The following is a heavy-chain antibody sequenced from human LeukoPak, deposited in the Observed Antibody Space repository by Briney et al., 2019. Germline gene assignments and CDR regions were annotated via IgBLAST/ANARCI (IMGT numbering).Heavy chain of an antibody. CDR3: TRGDYGDYLGYYFDY. CDR2: INPNSGGT. V-gene: IGHV1-2*02. Sequence: ASVNVSCKASGYTFTGYYMQWVRQAPGQGLEWMGWINPNSGGTNYAQKFQGRVTMTRDTSISTAYMELTRLTSDDTAMYYCTRGDYGDYLGYYFDYWGQGTLVTVSS. D-gene: IGHD4-17*01. J-gene: IGHJ4*02. CDR1: GYTFTGYY.